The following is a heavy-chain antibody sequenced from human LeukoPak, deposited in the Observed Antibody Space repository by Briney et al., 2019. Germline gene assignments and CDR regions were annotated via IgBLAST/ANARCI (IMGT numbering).Heavy chain of an antibody. Sequence: ASVKVSCKASGYTFTSYAMNWVRQAPGQGLEWMGWINTNTGNPTYAQGFTGRFVFSLDTSVSTAYLQISSLKAEDTAVYYCARDYYDSSGYYVLDYYYYYYMDVWGKGTTVTVSS. CDR1: GYTFTSYA. J-gene: IGHJ6*03. V-gene: IGHV7-4-1*02. CDR2: INTNTGNP. D-gene: IGHD3-22*01. CDR3: ARDYYDSSGYYVLDYYYYYYMDV.